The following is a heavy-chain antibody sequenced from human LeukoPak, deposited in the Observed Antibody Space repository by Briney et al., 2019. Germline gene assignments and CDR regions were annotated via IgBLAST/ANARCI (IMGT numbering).Heavy chain of an antibody. V-gene: IGHV3-9*01. J-gene: IGHJ6*02. Sequence: GGSLRLSCAASGFTFDDYAVHWVRQAPGKGLEWVSGISWNSGSIGYADSVKGRFTISRDNAKNSLYLQMNSLRAEDTAVYYCAGDSWKDNGMDVWGQGTTVTVSS. CDR1: GFTFDDYA. CDR2: ISWNSGSI. D-gene: IGHD1-1*01. CDR3: AGDSWKDNGMDV.